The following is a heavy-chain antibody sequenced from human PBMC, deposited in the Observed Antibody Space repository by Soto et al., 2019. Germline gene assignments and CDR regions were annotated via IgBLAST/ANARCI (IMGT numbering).Heavy chain of an antibody. CDR3: AKARGANNWANYYGLDV. V-gene: IGHV3-23*01. CDR2: ISGSGGNA. J-gene: IGHJ6*02. CDR1: GFTFSSYA. D-gene: IGHD1-1*01. Sequence: EVQLLESGGGLVQPGGSLRLSCAASGFTFSSYAMSWVRQAPGKGLEWVSSISGSGGNAYYADSVKGRFTISRDNSKNTLRLQMNSLRADDTAVYYCAKARGANNWANYYGLDVWGQGTTVTVSS.